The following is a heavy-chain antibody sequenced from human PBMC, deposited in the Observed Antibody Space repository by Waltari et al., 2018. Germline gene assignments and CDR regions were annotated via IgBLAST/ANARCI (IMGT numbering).Heavy chain of an antibody. CDR1: GFNFSNFS. CDR3: AKGGLAVAVAHFDY. Sequence: EVQLVESGGGLVKPGGSLSLSCTGSGFNFSNFSMIWVRQAPGKGLEWVSSISSGSTYMYYADSVKGRFTISRDNAKNSVSLQMNSLRAEDTAVYYCAKGGLAVAVAHFDYWGQGTLATVSS. J-gene: IGHJ4*02. V-gene: IGHV3-21*01. CDR2: ISSGSTYM. D-gene: IGHD6-19*01.